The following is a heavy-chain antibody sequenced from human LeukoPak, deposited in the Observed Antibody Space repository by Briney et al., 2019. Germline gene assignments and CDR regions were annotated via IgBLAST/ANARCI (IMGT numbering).Heavy chain of an antibody. CDR2: IIPIFGTA. J-gene: IGHJ4*02. CDR1: GYTFTSYY. D-gene: IGHD7-27*01. CDR3: AKEELGIRLDY. V-gene: IGHV1-69*13. Sequence: SVKVSCKASGYTFTSYYMHWVRQAPGQGLEWMGGIIPIFGTANYAQKFQGRVTVTADESTSTAYMELSSLRSEDTAVYYCAKEELGIRLDYWGQGTLVTVSS.